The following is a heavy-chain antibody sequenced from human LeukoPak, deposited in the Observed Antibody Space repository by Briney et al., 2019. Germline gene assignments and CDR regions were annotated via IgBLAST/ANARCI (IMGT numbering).Heavy chain of an antibody. CDR3: AKDDYDSSGYRGVYDY. CDR2: ISGGGGST. Sequence: GGSLRLSCAASGFTFSGYAMTWVRQAPGKGLEWVSAISGGGGSTYYADSVKGRFTISRDYSENTLYLQMNSLRVEDTAVYYCAKDDYDSSGYRGVYDYWGQGTLVTVSS. J-gene: IGHJ4*02. CDR1: GFTFSGYA. V-gene: IGHV3-23*01. D-gene: IGHD3-22*01.